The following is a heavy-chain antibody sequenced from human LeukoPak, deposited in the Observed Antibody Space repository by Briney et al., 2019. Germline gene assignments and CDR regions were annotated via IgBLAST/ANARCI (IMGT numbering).Heavy chain of an antibody. CDR3: AREGRVSGYDFDC. Sequence: GGSLRLSCAASGFIFSSSDMSWVRQAPGSGLEWVSSIRHSDSNTYYADSVMGRFTISRDNAKNTLYLQMNSLRVEDTAVYYCAREGRVSGYDFDCWGQGTLVTVSS. CDR2: IRHSDSNT. J-gene: IGHJ4*02. V-gene: IGHV3-23*05. D-gene: IGHD5-12*01. CDR1: GFIFSSSD.